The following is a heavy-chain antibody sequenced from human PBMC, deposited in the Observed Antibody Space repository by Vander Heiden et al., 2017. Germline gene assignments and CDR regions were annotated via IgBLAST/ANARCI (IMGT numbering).Heavy chain of an antibody. Sequence: VQLVEPGVGLVKPGGSLTFSCAVSRFTLSDYYMCWNPNAPGKGLGWVSYISSSGSTIDYADSVKGRFTISRDNAKNSLYLQMNSRRAEDTAVYYCARGRWYPNRGYFDYWGQGTLVTVSS. CDR3: ARGRWYPNRGYFDY. CDR2: ISSSGSTI. D-gene: IGHD6-13*01. CDR1: RFTLSDYY. V-gene: IGHV3-11*01. J-gene: IGHJ4*02.